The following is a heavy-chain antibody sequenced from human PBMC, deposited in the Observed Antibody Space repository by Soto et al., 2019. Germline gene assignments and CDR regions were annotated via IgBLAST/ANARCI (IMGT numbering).Heavy chain of an antibody. CDR2: FIPLLDVT. CDR1: GGTFSTYT. V-gene: IGHV1-69*08. J-gene: IGHJ4*02. CDR3: ARDSGTVGYDDS. Sequence: QVQLVQSGAEVQKPGSSVKVSCKASGGTFSTYTINWVRQAPGQGLEWMGRFIPLLDVTNNAQRFQGRVTITADKSTSTVYMELTSLTSQDTAVYYCARDSGTVGYDDSWGQGTLVTVSS. D-gene: IGHD3-10*01.